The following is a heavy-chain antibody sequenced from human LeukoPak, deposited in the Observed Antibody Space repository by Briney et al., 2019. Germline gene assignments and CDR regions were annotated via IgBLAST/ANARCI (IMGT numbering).Heavy chain of an antibody. Sequence: GRSLRLSCAASGFTFDDYAMHWVRQAPGKGLEWVSGISWNSGSIGYADSVKGRFTTSRDNAKNSLYLQMNSLRAEDMALYYCAKDYGSGSYYPRIDYWGQGTLVTVSS. D-gene: IGHD3-10*01. CDR3: AKDYGSGSYYPRIDY. CDR2: ISWNSGSI. J-gene: IGHJ4*02. CDR1: GFTFDDYA. V-gene: IGHV3-9*03.